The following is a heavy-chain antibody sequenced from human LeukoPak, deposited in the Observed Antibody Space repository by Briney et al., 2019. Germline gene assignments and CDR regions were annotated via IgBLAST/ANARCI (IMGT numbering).Heavy chain of an antibody. CDR3: VRADGD. CDR2: INGDGSNT. D-gene: IGHD3-16*01. CDR1: GFTFSNYW. Sequence: PGGSLRLSCAVSGFTFSNYWMHWVRQVPGRGPVWVSLINGDGSNTNYADSVKGRFTISRDNAKNTLYLQMNSLRAEDTAVYYCVRADGDWGQGTLVTVSS. J-gene: IGHJ4*02. V-gene: IGHV3-74*01.